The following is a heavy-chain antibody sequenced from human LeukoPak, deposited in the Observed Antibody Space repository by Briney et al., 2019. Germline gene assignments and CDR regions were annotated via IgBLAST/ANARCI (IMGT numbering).Heavy chain of an antibody. V-gene: IGHV3-23*01. CDR3: AKSPTYYYDTSGKRYFDL. CDR1: GFIFSSYW. CDR2: ISASGGST. J-gene: IGHJ2*01. Sequence: GESLKISCAASGFIFSSYWMSWVRQAPGKGLEWVSSISASGGSTYYADSVKGRFTISRDNSKNTLYLQMSSLRAEDTAVHYCAKSPTYYYDTSGKRYFDLWGRGTLVTVSS. D-gene: IGHD3-22*01.